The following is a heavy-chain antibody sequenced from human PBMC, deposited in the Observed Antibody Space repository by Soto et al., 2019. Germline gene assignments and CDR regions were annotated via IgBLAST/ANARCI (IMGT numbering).Heavy chain of an antibody. D-gene: IGHD6-19*01. V-gene: IGHV1-69*04. Sequence: ASVKVSCNASAGTFSSYTISWVRQAPGQGLEWMGRIIPILGIANYAQKFQGRVTITADKSTSTAYMELSSLRSEDTAVYYCARDGGSQWLNWFDPWGQGTLVTVSS. CDR1: AGTFSSYT. CDR3: ARDGGSQWLNWFDP. J-gene: IGHJ5*02. CDR2: IIPILGIA.